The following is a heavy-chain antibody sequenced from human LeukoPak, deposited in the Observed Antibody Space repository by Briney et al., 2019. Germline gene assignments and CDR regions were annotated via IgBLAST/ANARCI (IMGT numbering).Heavy chain of an antibody. CDR2: IYTSGST. CDR1: GGSISSYY. Sequence: SETLSLTCTVSGGSISSYYWSWIRQPAGKGLEWIGRIYTSGSTNYNPSLKSRVTMSVDTSKNQLSLKLSSVTAADTAVYYCARDGQWLDAFDYWGQGTLVTVSS. V-gene: IGHV4-4*07. D-gene: IGHD6-19*01. J-gene: IGHJ4*02. CDR3: ARDGQWLDAFDY.